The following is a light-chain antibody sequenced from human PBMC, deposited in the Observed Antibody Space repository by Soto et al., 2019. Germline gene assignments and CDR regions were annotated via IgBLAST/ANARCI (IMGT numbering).Light chain of an antibody. Sequence: QSALTQPPSASGSRGQSVTISCTGTSSDVGGYNYVSWYQQHPGKAPKLMIYEVSKRPSGVPDRFSGSKSGNTASLTVAGLQPEDEAEYYCSSYAGSNNLGVFGGWTKLTVL. CDR2: EVS. CDR1: SSDVGGYNY. V-gene: IGLV2-8*01. CDR3: SSYAGSNNLGV. J-gene: IGLJ3*02.